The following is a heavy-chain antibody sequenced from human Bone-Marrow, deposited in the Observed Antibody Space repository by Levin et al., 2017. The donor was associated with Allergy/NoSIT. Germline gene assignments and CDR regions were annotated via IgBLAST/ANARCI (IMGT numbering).Heavy chain of an antibody. CDR2: IYHSGST. Sequence: SETLSLTCDVSGVSVTSGSYYWSWIRQPPGKGLEWIGFIYHSGSTNYNSSLKSRITMSIDTSKSQVSLKLRSVTAADTAVYYCARDWITAPRYMDVWGKGTTVTVSS. J-gene: IGHJ6*03. CDR1: GVSVTSGSYY. CDR3: ARDWITAPRYMDV. V-gene: IGHV4-61*01. D-gene: IGHD2-2*03.